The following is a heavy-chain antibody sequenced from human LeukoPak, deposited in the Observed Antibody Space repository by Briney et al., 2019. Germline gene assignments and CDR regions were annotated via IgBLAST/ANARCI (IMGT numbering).Heavy chain of an antibody. J-gene: IGHJ3*02. V-gene: IGHV3-23*01. CDR3: AKRRASNHDAFDI. CDR2: ISGSGGST. Sequence: PGGSLRLSCAASGFTFSSYAMSWVRQAPGKGLEWVSAISGSGGSTYYADSVKGRFTISRDNSKNTLYLQMNSLGAEDTAVYYCAKRRASNHDAFDIWGQGTMVTVSS. D-gene: IGHD1-14*01. CDR1: GFTFSSYA.